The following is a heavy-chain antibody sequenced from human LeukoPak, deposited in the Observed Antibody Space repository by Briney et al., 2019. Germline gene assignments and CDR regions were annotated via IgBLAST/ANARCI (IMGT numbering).Heavy chain of an antibody. Sequence: GGSLRLSCVASGFTFSSNGMHWVRQAPGKGLEWVTFIQYDGSNKYYADSVKGRFTISRDNSKNTLYLQMNSLRAEDTAVYYCAKPYSYGSTWGQGTLVTVSS. CDR3: AKPYSYGST. CDR1: GFTFSSNG. V-gene: IGHV3-30*02. CDR2: IQYDGSNK. J-gene: IGHJ5*02. D-gene: IGHD5-18*01.